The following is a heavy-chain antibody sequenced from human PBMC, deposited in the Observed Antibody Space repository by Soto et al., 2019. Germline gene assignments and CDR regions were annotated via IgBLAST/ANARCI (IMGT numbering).Heavy chain of an antibody. CDR1: GFIFTSYW. D-gene: IGHD6-19*01. CDR2: LNPKDSFA. V-gene: IGHV5-10-1*01. Sequence: PGESRKVSCKASGFIFTSYWLSWVRQMPGKSLEWMGMLNPKDSFANYSPSFRGHVTISPDTSVTTAYLKWSSLKASDTAIYYCARHKSGCGSYLFDFWGQTTVAAFSS. J-gene: IGHJ4*02. CDR3: ARHKSGCGSYLFDF.